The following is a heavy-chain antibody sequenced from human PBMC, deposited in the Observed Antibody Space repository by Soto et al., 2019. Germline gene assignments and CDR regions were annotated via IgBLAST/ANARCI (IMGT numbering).Heavy chain of an antibody. CDR3: ARDYVGTGAVDI. V-gene: IGHV3-30-3*01. J-gene: IGHJ3*02. CDR2: ISSDGSNE. CDR1: GFTFSRHA. Sequence: HPGGSLRLSCVVSGFTFSRHAMHWVRQAPGKGLEWVAVISSDGSNEYYGDSVKGRFTISRDNSKNTLYVQMNRLRAEDTAVYYCARDYVGTGAVDIWGQGTMVTVSS. D-gene: IGHD2-8*02.